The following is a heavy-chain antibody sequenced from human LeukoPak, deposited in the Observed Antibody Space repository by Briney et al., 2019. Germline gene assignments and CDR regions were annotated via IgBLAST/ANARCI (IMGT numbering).Heavy chain of an antibody. CDR1: GGSISSSSYY. CDR2: IYYSGST. CDR3: AREERATAYCSSTSCSKGRDY. Sequence: SETLSLTCTVSGGSISSSSYYWGWIRQPPGKGLEWIGSIYYSGSTYYNPSLKSRVTISVDTSKNQFSLKLNSVTAADTAVYYCAREERATAYCSSTSCSKGRDYWGQGVLVAVTS. J-gene: IGHJ4*02. V-gene: IGHV4-39*01. D-gene: IGHD2-2*01.